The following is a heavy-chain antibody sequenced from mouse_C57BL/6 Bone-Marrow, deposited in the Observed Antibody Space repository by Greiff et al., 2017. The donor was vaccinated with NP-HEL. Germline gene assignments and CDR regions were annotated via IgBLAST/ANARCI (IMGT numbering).Heavy chain of an antibody. CDR3: ARSETAQAAWFAY. Sequence: QVQLKESGAELVRPGTSVKMSCKASGYTFTNYWIGWAKQRPGHGLEWIGDIYPGGGYTNYNEKFKGKATLTADKSSSTAYMQFSSLTSEDSAIYYCARSETAQAAWFAYWGQGTLVTVSA. V-gene: IGHV1-63*01. CDR1: GYTFTNYW. D-gene: IGHD3-2*02. J-gene: IGHJ3*01. CDR2: IYPGGGYT.